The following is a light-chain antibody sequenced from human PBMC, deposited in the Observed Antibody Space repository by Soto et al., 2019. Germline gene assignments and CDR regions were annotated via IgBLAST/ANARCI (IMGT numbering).Light chain of an antibody. Sequence: QSVLTQPASVSGSPGQSITISCTGSSSDVGGYSYVSWYQHHPGKAPKLMIYDVDNRPSGVSNRFSGSKSGNTASLTISGLQAEDEADYYCHSYTSSGTYVLFGGGTKLTVL. CDR2: DVD. V-gene: IGLV2-14*03. CDR3: HSYTSSGTYVL. J-gene: IGLJ2*01. CDR1: SSDVGGYSY.